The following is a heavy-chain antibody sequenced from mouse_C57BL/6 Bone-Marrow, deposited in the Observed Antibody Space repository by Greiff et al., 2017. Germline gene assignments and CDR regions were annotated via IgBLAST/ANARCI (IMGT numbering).Heavy chain of an antibody. Sequence: QVQLQQSGAELVRPGTSVKMSCKASGYTFTNYWIGWAKQRPGHGLEWIGDIYPGGGYTNYNEKFKGKATLTADKSSSTAYMQFSSLTSEDSAIYYCARVYYYGSSLYYFDYWGQGTTLTVSS. CDR2: IYPGGGYT. CDR1: GYTFTNYW. V-gene: IGHV1-63*01. CDR3: ARVYYYGSSLYYFDY. J-gene: IGHJ2*01. D-gene: IGHD1-1*01.